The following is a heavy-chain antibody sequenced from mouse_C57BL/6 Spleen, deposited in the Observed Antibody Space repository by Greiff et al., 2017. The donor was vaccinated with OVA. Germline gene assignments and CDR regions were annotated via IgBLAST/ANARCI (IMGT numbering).Heavy chain of an antibody. V-gene: IGHV1-76*01. J-gene: IGHJ4*01. CDR2: IYPGSGNT. D-gene: IGHD2-5*01. Sequence: QVQLQQSGAELVRPGASVKLSCKASGYTFTDYYINWVKQRPGQGLEWIARIYPGSGNTYYNEKFKGKATLTAEQSSSTAYMQLSSLTSEDSAVYFCARFSNYEECSAMDYWGQGTSVTVSS. CDR1: GYTFTDYY. CDR3: ARFSNYEECSAMDY.